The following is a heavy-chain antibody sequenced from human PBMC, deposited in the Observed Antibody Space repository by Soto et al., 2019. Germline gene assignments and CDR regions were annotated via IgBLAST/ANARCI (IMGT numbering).Heavy chain of an antibody. CDR2: LSDSGGST. V-gene: IGHV3-23*01. CDR3: AKGRSYYYYYGVDV. Sequence: PGGSLRLSCTASGFTFSRHAMTWVRQAPGKGLEWVSGLSDSGGSTYYADSVEGRFTISRDNSKSTLYLQMNSLRAEDTALYYCAKGRSYYYYYGVDVWGQGTTVTVSS. J-gene: IGHJ6*02. CDR1: GFTFSRHA.